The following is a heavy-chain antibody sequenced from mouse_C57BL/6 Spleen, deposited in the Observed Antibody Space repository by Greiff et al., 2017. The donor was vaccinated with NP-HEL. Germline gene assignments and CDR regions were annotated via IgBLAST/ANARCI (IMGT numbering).Heavy chain of an antibody. CDR3: ARSSYDYDGGYAMDY. V-gene: IGHV1-82*01. D-gene: IGHD2-4*01. CDR1: GYAFSSSW. Sequence: QVQLQQSGPELVKPGASVKISCKASGYAFSSSWMNWVKQRPGKGLEWLGRIYPGDGDTNYNGKFKGKGTLTADKSSSTAYMQLSSLTSEDSAVYFCARSSYDYDGGYAMDYWGQGTSVTVSS. J-gene: IGHJ4*01. CDR2: IYPGDGDT.